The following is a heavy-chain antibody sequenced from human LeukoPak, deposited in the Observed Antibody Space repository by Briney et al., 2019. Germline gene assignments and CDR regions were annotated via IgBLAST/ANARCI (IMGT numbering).Heavy chain of an antibody. Sequence: SETLSLTCTVSGGSISSSSYYWGWIRQPPGKGLEWIGSIYYSGSTYYNPSLKSRVTISVDTSKNQFSLKLSSVTAADTAVYHCARVSLIAAAGTETLDYWGQGTLVTVSS. J-gene: IGHJ4*02. CDR2: IYYSGST. D-gene: IGHD6-13*01. V-gene: IGHV4-39*07. CDR1: GGSISSSSYY. CDR3: ARVSLIAAAGTETLDY.